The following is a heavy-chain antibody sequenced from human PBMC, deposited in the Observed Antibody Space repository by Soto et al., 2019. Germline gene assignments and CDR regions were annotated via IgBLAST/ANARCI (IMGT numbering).Heavy chain of an antibody. J-gene: IGHJ4*02. CDR2: IIPIIGTA. CDR3: ARGGVDVVATSAFDY. Sequence: QVQLVQSGAEVKKPGSSVKVSCKASGGTFNNYAISWVRQAPGQGLEWMGGIIPIIGTADYAHKFQGRLAISADESTGTTFMELSSLRSEVTALYYCARGGVDVVATSAFDYWGQGTLVTVSS. D-gene: IGHD5-12*01. V-gene: IGHV1-69*01. CDR1: GGTFNNYA.